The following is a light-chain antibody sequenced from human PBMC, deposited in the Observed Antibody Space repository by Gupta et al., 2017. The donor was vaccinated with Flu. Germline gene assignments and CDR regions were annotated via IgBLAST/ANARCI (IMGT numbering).Light chain of an antibody. CDR3: QQCSGKPRT. J-gene: IGKJ1*01. V-gene: IGKV1-5*03. Sequence: DILLTQSPSTLSASVGERATLSCRASQDIGSYSAWYQQKPGKAPRLLIYMASTRETAVPSRFSGSGSGTEFTLTISSLQPDDFATYYCQQCSGKPRTFGQGTKVEI. CDR1: QDIGSY. CDR2: MAS.